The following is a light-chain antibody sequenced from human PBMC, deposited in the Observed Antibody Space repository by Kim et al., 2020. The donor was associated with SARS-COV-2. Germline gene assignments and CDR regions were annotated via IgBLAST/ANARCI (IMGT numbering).Light chain of an antibody. V-gene: IGLV6-57*04. CDR3: QSYDNDTPWV. CDR2: EDF. CDR1: SGDIAKNY. J-gene: IGLJ3*02. Sequence: NFMLTQPRSVSESPGKTVTISCTRSSGDIAKNYVQWYQQRPNSGPTTVIYEDFRRPSGVPDRFSGSIDVSSNSASLTISGLEPEDEADYYCQSYDNDTPWVFGGGTKLTV.